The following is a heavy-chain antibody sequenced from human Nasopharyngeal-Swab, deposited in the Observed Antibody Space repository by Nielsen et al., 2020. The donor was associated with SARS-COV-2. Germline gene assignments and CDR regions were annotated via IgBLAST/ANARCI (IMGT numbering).Heavy chain of an antibody. CDR2: IIPLFVTA. V-gene: IGHV1-69*13. J-gene: IGHJ1*01. CDR3: ARDGGTMIAGSLAYFQH. D-gene: IGHD3-22*01. Sequence: SVQVSCKASGGTFSSYSISWVRQAPAQGLEWMGGIIPLFVTANYAQKFQGRVTITADESTSTAYMELSSLRSEDTAVYYCARDGGTMIAGSLAYFQHWGQGTLVTVSS. CDR1: GGTFSSYS.